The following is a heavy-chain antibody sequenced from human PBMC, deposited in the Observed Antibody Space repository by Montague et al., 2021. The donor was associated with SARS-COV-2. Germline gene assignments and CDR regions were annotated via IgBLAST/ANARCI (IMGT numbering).Heavy chain of an antibody. Sequence: SLRLSCAASGFTFNSYSMNWVRQAPGKGLEWVAVISYDGSNKYYADSVKGRFTISRDNSKNTLYLQMNSLRAEDTAVYYCARSLAATLLVYFGYWGQGTLVTVSS. CDR2: ISYDGSNK. CDR1: GFTFNSYS. V-gene: IGHV3-30*03. J-gene: IGHJ4*02. D-gene: IGHD2-15*01. CDR3: ARSLAATLLVYFGY.